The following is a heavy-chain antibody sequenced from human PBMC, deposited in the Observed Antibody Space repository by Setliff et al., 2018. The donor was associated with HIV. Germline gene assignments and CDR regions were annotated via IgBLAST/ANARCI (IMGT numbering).Heavy chain of an antibody. CDR3: ARGALLAVFDFDH. J-gene: IGHJ4*02. V-gene: IGHV1-3*03. CDR1: GYTLTDYY. CDR2: LNAGKGDT. D-gene: IGHD2-8*02. Sequence: ASVKVSCKASGYTLTDYYIQWVRQAPGQGLEWMGWLNAGKGDTKFSQEFQGRITINWDTSASTAYLELRSLRSEDTAVYYCARGALLAVFDFDHWGQGTMVTVSS.